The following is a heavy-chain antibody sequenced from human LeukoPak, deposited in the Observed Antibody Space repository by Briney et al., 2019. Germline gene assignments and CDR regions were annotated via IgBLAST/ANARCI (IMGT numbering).Heavy chain of an antibody. Sequence: GGSLRLSCAVSGFTFSSYWMTWVRQAPGKGLEWVAAISYDGGNTYYADSVKGRFTISRDNSKNTLYLQMESLRAEDTAVYYCARGRYSGYDSGYFDYWGQGTLVTVSS. D-gene: IGHD5-12*01. V-gene: IGHV3-30*03. J-gene: IGHJ4*02. CDR2: ISYDGGNT. CDR1: GFTFSSYW. CDR3: ARGRYSGYDSGYFDY.